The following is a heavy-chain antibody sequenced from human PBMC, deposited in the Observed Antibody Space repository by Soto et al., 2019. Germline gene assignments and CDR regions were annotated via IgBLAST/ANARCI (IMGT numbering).Heavy chain of an antibody. CDR2: IYDSGST. Sequence: QVQLQESGPGLVKPSETLSLTCTVSGGSISSSYWSWIRQPPGKGLEWIGYIYDSGSTYYNSSITSRVTNSVDPSKNQFSLNLSSVTDADTAVYYWARQLLYWGEGTPVTVSS. CDR1: GGSISSSY. D-gene: IGHD2-2*01. V-gene: IGHV4-59*08. J-gene: IGHJ4*02. CDR3: ARQLLY.